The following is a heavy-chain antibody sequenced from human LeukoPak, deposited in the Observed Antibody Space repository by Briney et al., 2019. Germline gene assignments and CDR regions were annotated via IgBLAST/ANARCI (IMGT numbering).Heavy chain of an antibody. D-gene: IGHD3-10*01. V-gene: IGHV3-66*01. Sequence: PGGSLRLSCAASGFSVSNNYMSWVRQAPGKGLEWVSVIYSGGYTYYADSVKGRFTISRDNSKNTLYLQMNSLRAEDTAVYYCARDNQLVRGVIDYWGQGTLVTVSS. CDR3: ARDNQLVRGVIDY. CDR2: IYSGGYT. CDR1: GFSVSNNY. J-gene: IGHJ4*02.